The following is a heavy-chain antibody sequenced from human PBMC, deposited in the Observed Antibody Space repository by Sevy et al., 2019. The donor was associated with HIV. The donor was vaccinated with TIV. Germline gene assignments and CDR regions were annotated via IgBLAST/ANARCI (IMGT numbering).Heavy chain of an antibody. CDR3: AKDYGDFKNWFDS. Sequence: GGSLRLSCAASGFSFSSYTMAWVRQAPGKGLEWVSSIGGSDDRTFYAGPVKGRFTISRDNSKNALHLQMNSLRAEDTAVYFCAKDYGDFKNWFDSWGLGTLVTVSS. CDR2: IGGSDDRT. J-gene: IGHJ5*01. CDR1: GFSFSSYT. V-gene: IGHV3-23*01. D-gene: IGHD4-17*01.